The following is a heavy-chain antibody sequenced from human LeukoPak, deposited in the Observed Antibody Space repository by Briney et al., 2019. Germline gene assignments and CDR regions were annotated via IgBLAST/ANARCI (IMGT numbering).Heavy chain of an antibody. CDR1: GGSISSGSYY. J-gene: IGHJ5*02. V-gene: IGHV4-39*07. CDR2: IYYSGST. D-gene: IGHD3-22*01. Sequence: SETLSLTCTVSGGSISSGSYYWGWIRQPPGKGLEWLANIYYSGSTYFNPSLKSRATISVDMSQNQISLKLTSVTAADTALYYCAKMGGHFYDSATYDPNWFDHWGQGILVTVSS. CDR3: AKMGGHFYDSATYDPNWFDH.